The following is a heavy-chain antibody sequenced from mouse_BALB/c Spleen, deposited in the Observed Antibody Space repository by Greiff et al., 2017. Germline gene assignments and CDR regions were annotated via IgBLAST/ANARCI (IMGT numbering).Heavy chain of an antibody. Sequence: VKLMESGPGLVAPSQSLSITCTVSGFSLTSYDISWIRQPPGKGLEWLGVIWTGGGTNYNSAFMSRLSISKDNSKSQVFLKMNSLQTDDTAIYYCVRDRGYRYAMDYWGQGTSVTVSS. CDR1: GFSLTSYD. J-gene: IGHJ4*01. V-gene: IGHV2-9-2*01. D-gene: IGHD2-2*01. CDR2: IWTGGGT. CDR3: VRDRGYRYAMDY.